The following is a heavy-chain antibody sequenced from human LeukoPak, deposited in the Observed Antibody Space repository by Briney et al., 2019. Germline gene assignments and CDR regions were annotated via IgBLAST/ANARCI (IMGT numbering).Heavy chain of an antibody. D-gene: IGHD3-22*01. CDR1: GGSISSYY. Sequence: SETLSLTCTVSGGSISSYYWSWIRPPAGKGLEWIGRIYTSGSTNYNPSLKRRVPMSVDMYKNQFPLKLSSVTAADTAVYYCARGFWDSSGYYSDAFDIWGQGTMVTVSS. V-gene: IGHV4-4*07. J-gene: IGHJ3*02. CDR2: IYTSGST. CDR3: ARGFWDSSGYYSDAFDI.